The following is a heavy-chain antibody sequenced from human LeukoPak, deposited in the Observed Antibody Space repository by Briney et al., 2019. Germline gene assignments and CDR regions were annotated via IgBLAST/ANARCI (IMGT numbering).Heavy chain of an antibody. D-gene: IGHD1-26*01. Sequence: SETLSLTCIVSGGSTSKYYWSWVRQPPGKGLEWLGYIYYSGSTNYNPSLKSRVTMSVDTSKNQFSLRLTSVTAADTAVYYCAGNTRWALDYWGQGTLATVSS. CDR2: IYYSGST. V-gene: IGHV4-59*01. CDR3: AGNTRWALDY. CDR1: GGSTSKYY. J-gene: IGHJ4*02.